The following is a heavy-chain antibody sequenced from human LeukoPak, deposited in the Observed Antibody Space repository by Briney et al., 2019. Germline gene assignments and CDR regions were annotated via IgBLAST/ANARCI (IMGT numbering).Heavy chain of an antibody. CDR3: ARVLPGGDWFDP. CDR2: IYYSGST. D-gene: IGHD3-10*01. J-gene: IGHJ5*02. Sequence: SETLSLTCTVSGGSISSGGYYWSWIRQHPGKGLEWIGYIYYSGSTYYNPSLKSRVTISVDTSENQFSLKLSSVTAADTAVYYCARVLPGGDWFDPWGQGTLVTVSS. CDR1: GGSISSGGYY. V-gene: IGHV4-31*03.